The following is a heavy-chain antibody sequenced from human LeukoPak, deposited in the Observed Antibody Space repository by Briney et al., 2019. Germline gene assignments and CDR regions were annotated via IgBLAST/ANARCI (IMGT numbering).Heavy chain of an antibody. J-gene: IGHJ5*02. Sequence: ASVKVSCKASGYTFTGYYMHWVRQAPGQGLEWMGWINPKSGGTNYAQKFQGRVTMTRDTSISTAYMELSRLRSDDTAVYYCARDLELREGWFDPWGQGTLVTVSS. D-gene: IGHD1-7*01. V-gene: IGHV1-2*02. CDR1: GYTFTGYY. CDR2: INPKSGGT. CDR3: ARDLELREGWFDP.